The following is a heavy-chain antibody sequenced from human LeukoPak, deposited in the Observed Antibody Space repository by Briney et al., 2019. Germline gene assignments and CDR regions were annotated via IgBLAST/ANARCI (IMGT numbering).Heavy chain of an antibody. CDR2: ISGSGVST. CDR1: GFTFSSSA. J-gene: IGHJ4*02. Sequence: GGSVRLSCAASGFTFSSSAMSWVRQAPGKGLEWVSSISGSGVSTYYADSVKGRFTISRDNSKNTLYLQMNSLRAEDTAVYYCAKAPGGIVGYWGQGTLVTVSS. D-gene: IGHD3-16*01. V-gene: IGHV3-23*01. CDR3: AKAPGGIVGY.